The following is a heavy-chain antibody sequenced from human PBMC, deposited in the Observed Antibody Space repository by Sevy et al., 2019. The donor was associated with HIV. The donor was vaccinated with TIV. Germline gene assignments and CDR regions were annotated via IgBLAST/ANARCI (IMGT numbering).Heavy chain of an antibody. CDR3: ARVREGSYYYYGMDV. J-gene: IGHJ6*02. CDR2: IYYSGST. V-gene: IGHV4-31*03. Sequence: SETLSLTCTVSGDSISSGGYYWSWIRQHPGKGLEWIGYIYYSGSTYYNPSLKSRVTISVDTSKNQFSLKLSSVTAADTAVYYCARVREGSYYYYGMDVWGQGTTVTVSS. CDR1: GDSISSGGYY.